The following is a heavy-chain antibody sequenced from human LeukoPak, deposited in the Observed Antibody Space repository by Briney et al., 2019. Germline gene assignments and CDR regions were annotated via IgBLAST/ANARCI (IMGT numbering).Heavy chain of an antibody. Sequence: ASVKVSCKASGYTFTSYGISWVRQAPGQGLEWMGWISAYNGNTNYAQKLQGRVTMTTDTSTSTAYMELRSLRPDDTAVYYCARVPTLPAAICPDCHTTMEDVWGQGTTVTVSS. CDR2: ISAYNGNT. D-gene: IGHD2-2*01. CDR1: GYTFTSYG. V-gene: IGHV1-18*01. CDR3: ARVPTLPAAICPDCHTTMEDV. J-gene: IGHJ6*02.